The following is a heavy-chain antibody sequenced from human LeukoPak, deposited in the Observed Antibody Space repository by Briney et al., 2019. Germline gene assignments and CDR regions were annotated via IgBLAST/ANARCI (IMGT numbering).Heavy chain of an antibody. J-gene: IGHJ3*02. V-gene: IGHV1-2*02. CDR2: INPNSGGT. CDR1: GYTFTGYY. Sequence: ASVKVSCKASGYTFTGYYMHWVRQAPGQGLEWMGWINPNSGGTNYAQKFQGRVTMTRDTSISTAYMELSRLRSDDTAVYYCATSRSSYRDDAFDIWGQGKMVTVSS. CDR3: ATSRSSYRDDAFDI. D-gene: IGHD6-6*01.